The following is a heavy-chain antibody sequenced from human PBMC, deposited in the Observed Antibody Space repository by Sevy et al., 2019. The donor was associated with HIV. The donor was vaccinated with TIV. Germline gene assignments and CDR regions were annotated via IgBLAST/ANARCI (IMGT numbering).Heavy chain of an antibody. V-gene: IGHV3-30-3*01. Sequence: GGSLRLSCAASGFTFSSYAMHWVRQAPGKGLEWVAVISYDGSNKYYADSVKGRFTISGDNSKNTLYLQMNSLRAEDTAVYYCAREESSSSWYGAFDIWGQGTMVTVSS. CDR3: AREESSSSWYGAFDI. D-gene: IGHD6-13*01. CDR1: GFTFSSYA. CDR2: ISYDGSNK. J-gene: IGHJ3*02.